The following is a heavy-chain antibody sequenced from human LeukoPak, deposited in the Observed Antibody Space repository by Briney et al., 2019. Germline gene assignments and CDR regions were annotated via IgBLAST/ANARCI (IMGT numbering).Heavy chain of an antibody. CDR1: GFTFSNYE. CDR2: ISSRGSVK. V-gene: IGHV3-48*03. Sequence: GGSLRLSCAASGFTFSNYEMNWVRQAPGKGLEWISYISSRGSVKYYADSVKGRFTISRDNVENSLYLQMNSLRAEDTAVYYCARDNHMDDIVGYWGQGTLVTVSS. D-gene: IGHD2-21*01. CDR3: ARDNHMDDIVGY. J-gene: IGHJ4*02.